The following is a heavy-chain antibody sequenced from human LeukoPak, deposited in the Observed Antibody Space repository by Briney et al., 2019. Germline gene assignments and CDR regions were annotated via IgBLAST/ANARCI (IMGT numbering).Heavy chain of an antibody. CDR2: IYPGDSDT. CDR1: GQSFTNYW. Sequence: GESLKISCKGSGQSFTNYWIGWVRQMPGKGLEWLGIIYPGDSDTRYSPSFQGQVSISADKSISTTYLHWSSLRASDTAMYYCARHYSDHLDYWGQGTLVTVSS. V-gene: IGHV5-51*01. CDR3: ARHYSDHLDY. D-gene: IGHD4-17*01. J-gene: IGHJ4*02.